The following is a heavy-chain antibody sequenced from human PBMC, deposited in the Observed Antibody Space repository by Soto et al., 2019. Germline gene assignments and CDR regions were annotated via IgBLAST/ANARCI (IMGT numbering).Heavy chain of an antibody. CDR3: ARDGPGGFGGVMIDY. CDR1: GGSISSGDYY. J-gene: IGHJ4*02. V-gene: IGHV4-30-4*01. CDR2: IYYSGST. D-gene: IGHD3-16*01. Sequence: QVQLQESGPGLVKPSQTLSLTCTVSGGSISSGDYYWSWIRQPPGKGLEWIGYIYYSGSTYYNPSLKSRVTISVDTSTNQFSLKLSSVTAADTAVYYCARDGPGGFGGVMIDYWGQGTLVTVSS.